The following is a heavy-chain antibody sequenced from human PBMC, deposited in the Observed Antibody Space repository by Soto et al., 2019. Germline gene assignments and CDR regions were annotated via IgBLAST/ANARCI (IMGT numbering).Heavy chain of an antibody. CDR2: INPSGGST. J-gene: IGHJ6*03. Sequence: ASVKVSCKASGYTFTIYYMHWVRQDTGQGLEWMGIINPSGGSTSYAQKFQGRVTMTRDTSTSTVYMELSSLRSEDTAVYYCARYGSGSYLSVYYYYMDVWGKGTTVTVSS. D-gene: IGHD3-10*01. V-gene: IGHV1-46*03. CDR1: GYTFTIYY. CDR3: ARYGSGSYLSVYYYYMDV.